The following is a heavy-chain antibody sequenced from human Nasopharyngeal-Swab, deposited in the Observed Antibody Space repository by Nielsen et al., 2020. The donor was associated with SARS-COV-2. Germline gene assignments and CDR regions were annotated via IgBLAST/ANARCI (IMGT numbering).Heavy chain of an antibody. J-gene: IGHJ4*02. CDR3: AKARRTDTYGFESFDY. D-gene: IGHD5-18*01. CDR2: ITWNSGNK. V-gene: IGHV3-9*01. CDR1: GFTFDNYA. Sequence: SLKISCAASGFTFDNYAMHWVRQPPGKGLEWVSGITWNSGNKGYAESVQGRFTISRDNARNSLYLQMNSLRAEDTALYYCAKARRTDTYGFESFDYWGQGTLVTVSS.